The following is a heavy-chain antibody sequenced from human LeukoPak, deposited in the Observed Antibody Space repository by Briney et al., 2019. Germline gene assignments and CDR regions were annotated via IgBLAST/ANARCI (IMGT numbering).Heavy chain of an antibody. J-gene: IGHJ6*02. D-gene: IGHD5-12*01. Sequence: PPGGSLRLSCAASGFTFSSYAMSWVRQAPGKGLEWVSAISGSGGSTYYADSVKGRFTISRDNSKNTLYLQMNSLRAEDTAVYYCAKTLATITHYYYYGMDVWGQGTTVTVSS. CDR3: AKTLATITHYYYYGMDV. CDR2: ISGSGGST. CDR1: GFTFSSYA. V-gene: IGHV3-23*01.